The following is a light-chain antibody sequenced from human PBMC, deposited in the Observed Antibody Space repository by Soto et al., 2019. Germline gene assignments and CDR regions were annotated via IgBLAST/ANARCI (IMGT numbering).Light chain of an antibody. CDR3: SSYTSSSTLPYV. CDR1: SSDVGGYNY. J-gene: IGLJ1*01. Sequence: QSSLTQPASVSRSPGQSITISCTRTSSDVGGYNYVSWYQQHPGKAPKLMIYDVSNRPSGVSNRFSGSKSGNTASLTISGLQAEDEADYYCSSYTSSSTLPYVFGTGTKVTV. V-gene: IGLV2-14*01. CDR2: DVS.